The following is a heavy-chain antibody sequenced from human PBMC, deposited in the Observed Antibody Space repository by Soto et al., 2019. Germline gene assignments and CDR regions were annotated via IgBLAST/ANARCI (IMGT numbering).Heavy chain of an antibody. Sequence: GESLRLSWSASGFDFSVAEMNWFRQVPGKGLEWVAYITGSGGAVFHADSVKGRFNISRDNARNSLFLQMNSLTADDTGVYYCARVSPFILGSPLWGQGTLVTVSS. J-gene: IGHJ4*02. CDR2: ITGSGGAV. CDR1: GFDFSVAE. V-gene: IGHV3-48*03. D-gene: IGHD3-9*01. CDR3: ARVSPFILGSPL.